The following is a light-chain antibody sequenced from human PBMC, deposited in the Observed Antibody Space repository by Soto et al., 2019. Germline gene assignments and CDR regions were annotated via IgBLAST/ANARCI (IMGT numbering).Light chain of an antibody. CDR2: GAS. J-gene: IGKJ1*01. CDR1: QSVSSGY. CDR3: QQDDRSPRT. Sequence: IVLTQSPGTLSLSQGERATLSCRASQSVSSGYLAWYQHKPGQAPRLLIFGASIRSAGIPDRFTGSGSGADFTLTISRLEPEDFAVYYCQQDDRSPRTFGQGTKV. V-gene: IGKV3-20*01.